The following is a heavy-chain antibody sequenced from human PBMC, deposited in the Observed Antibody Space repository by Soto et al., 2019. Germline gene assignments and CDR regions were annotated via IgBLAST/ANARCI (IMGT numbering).Heavy chain of an antibody. D-gene: IGHD3-22*01. CDR3: ARRTYHYDSSGYSPGKIDGFDF. CDR2: IYPGDSDA. V-gene: IGHV5-51*01. CDR1: GYSFATYL. Sequence: GEDLKIYCKGSGYSFATYLFVWVGQMPGKGLEWVGNIYPGDSDARYSPSFQDQVTISVNKSINIAFLQWSSLKASDTVMYYCARRTYHYDSSGYSPGKIDGFDFWGQGTMVTVSS. J-gene: IGHJ3*01.